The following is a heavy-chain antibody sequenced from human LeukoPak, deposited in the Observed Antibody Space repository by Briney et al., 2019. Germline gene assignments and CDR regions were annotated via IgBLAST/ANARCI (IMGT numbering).Heavy chain of an antibody. V-gene: IGHV1-46*01. D-gene: IGHD2-15*01. CDR1: GYTFTSYG. Sequence: ASVKVSCKASGYTFTSYGISWVRQAPGQGLEWMGIINPSGDSTGYAQKFQGRVTMTRDTSTSTVYMELSGLRSEDTAVYYRARGVRSDCYSCFDYWGQGTLVTVSS. J-gene: IGHJ4*02. CDR3: ARGVRSDCYSCFDY. CDR2: INPSGDST.